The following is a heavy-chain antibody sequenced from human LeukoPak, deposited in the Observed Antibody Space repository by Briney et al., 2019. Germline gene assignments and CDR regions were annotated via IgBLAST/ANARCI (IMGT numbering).Heavy chain of an antibody. D-gene: IGHD6-19*01. CDR3: ARDIGPGIAVAGTDDY. V-gene: IGHV3-48*02. J-gene: IGHJ4*02. CDR1: GITFSTYS. Sequence: GGSLRLSYAASGITFSTYSMNWVRQAPGKGLEWLSYISSAGNTIYYADSVKGRFTISRDNAKNSLYLQMNSLRDEDTAVYYCARDIGPGIAVAGTDDYWGQGTLVTVSS. CDR2: ISSAGNTI.